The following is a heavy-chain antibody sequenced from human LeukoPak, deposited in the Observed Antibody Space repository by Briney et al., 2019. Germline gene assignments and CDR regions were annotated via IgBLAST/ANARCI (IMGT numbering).Heavy chain of an antibody. D-gene: IGHD5-12*01. CDR2: IKQDGSEK. J-gene: IGHJ4*02. V-gene: IGHV3-7*04. CDR1: GFTFSRLW. CDR3: ARDGTYTDYDPDFDI. Sequence: GGSLRLSCAASGFTFSRLWMSWVRQAPGKGLEWVANIKQDGSEKYYVDSVKGRFTISRDNAKNSLYLQMNSLRAEDTAVFYCARDGTYTDYDPDFDIWGQGTLVTVSS.